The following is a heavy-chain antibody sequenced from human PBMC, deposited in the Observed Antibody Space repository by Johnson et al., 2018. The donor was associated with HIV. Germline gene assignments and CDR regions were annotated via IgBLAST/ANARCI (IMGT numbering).Heavy chain of an antibody. D-gene: IGHD3-10*01. V-gene: IGHV3-66*01. Sequence: VQLVESGGGLVQSGGSLRLACVASGFIVGTKYMSWVRQAPGKGLEWVSVIYSGGSTYYADSVKGRFTISRDNSKNTVNLQMNSLRVEDTAVYYCARDRGLDAFDIWGKGTMVTVSS. J-gene: IGHJ3*02. CDR1: GFIVGTKY. CDR3: ARDRGLDAFDI. CDR2: IYSGGST.